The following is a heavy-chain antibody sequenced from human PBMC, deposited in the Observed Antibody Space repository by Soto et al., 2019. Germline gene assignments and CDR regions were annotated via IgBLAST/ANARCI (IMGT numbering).Heavy chain of an antibody. D-gene: IGHD2-21*01. CDR2: MYPGDSDT. V-gene: IGHV5-51*01. J-gene: IGHJ4*02. CDR1: GYDFNTNW. CDR3: ASLAPDFRRSICESADH. Sequence: GESLKISCRGSGYDFNTNWFGWVRQLPGRGLEWVGIMYPGDSDTRLHPSLQGHVTLSADVTVSTAFLQWRTLKTSDSGMYFCASLAPDFRRSICESADHWGQGTQVTDPS.